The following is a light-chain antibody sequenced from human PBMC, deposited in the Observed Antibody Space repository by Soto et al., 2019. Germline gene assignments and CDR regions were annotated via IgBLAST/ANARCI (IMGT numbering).Light chain of an antibody. CDR1: QGISSY. CDR3: QQTSAFPRT. V-gene: IGKV1-9*01. CDR2: GAS. J-gene: IGKJ1*01. Sequence: IQLTQSPSSLSASVGDRVTITCRASQGISSYLAWYQQKPGKAPKLLLRGASSLHRGVPSRFSGGGAGTEFTLTISSLQPEDFATYYCQQTSAFPRTFGQGTKV.